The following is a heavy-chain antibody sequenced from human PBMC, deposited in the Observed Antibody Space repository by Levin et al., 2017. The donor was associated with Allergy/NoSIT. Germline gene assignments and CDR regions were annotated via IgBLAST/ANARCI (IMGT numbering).Heavy chain of an antibody. J-gene: IGHJ4*02. D-gene: IGHD3-10*01. CDR2: IWYDGTNK. CDR3: SRTHYYGSGTYYDIGY. V-gene: IGHV3-33*01. Sequence: GGSLRLSCAASGFTFSSYAIHWVRQAPGRGLEWVAVIWYDGTNKYYADSVKGRFTISRDNSKSTVYLQMNSLRAEDTAVYYCSRTHYYGSGTYYDIGYWGQGTLVTVSS. CDR1: GFTFSSYA.